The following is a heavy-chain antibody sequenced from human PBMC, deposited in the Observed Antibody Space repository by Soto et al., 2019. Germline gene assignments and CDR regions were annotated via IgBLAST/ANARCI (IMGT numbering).Heavy chain of an antibody. CDR2: ISAYNGNT. CDR3: THSSGWHRSFDY. Sequence: GSPLNGSCKTSGYTCTSYGVSWVPQAPGQGLEWMGWISAYNGNTNYAQKLQGRVTMTTDTSTSTAYMELRSLRSDDTAVYYCTHSSGWHRSFDYWGQGTLVTVSS. V-gene: IGHV1-18*01. D-gene: IGHD6-19*01. CDR1: GYTCTSYG. J-gene: IGHJ4*02.